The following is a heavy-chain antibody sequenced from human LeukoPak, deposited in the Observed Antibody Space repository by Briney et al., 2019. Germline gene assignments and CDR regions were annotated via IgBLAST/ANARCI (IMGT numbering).Heavy chain of an antibody. V-gene: IGHV5-51*01. CDR3: ARRSVSNNYFDY. D-gene: IGHD5/OR15-5a*01. J-gene: IGHJ4*02. CDR2: IYPGDSDT. Sequence: GESLKISCKGSGYSFTSYWIGWVRQMPGKGLEWMGIIYPGDSDTKYSPSSQGQVTISVGKSISTAYLQWHSLKASDTAMFYCARRSVSNNYFDYWGQGTLVTVSS. CDR1: GYSFTSYW.